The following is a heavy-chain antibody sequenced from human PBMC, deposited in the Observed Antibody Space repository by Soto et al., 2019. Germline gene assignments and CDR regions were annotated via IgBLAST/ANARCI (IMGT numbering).Heavy chain of an antibody. D-gene: IGHD3-22*01. CDR1: GGSISSYY. Sequence: PSLTCTVSGGSISSYYWSWIRQPAGKGLEWIGRIYTSGRTHYNPSLKPRVTMSVDTSKNQCSLKLSSVTAADTAVYYCARGRRGDSSGYYRRRGKFEFLGQGTLVPVSS. CDR3: ARGRRGDSSGYYRRRGKFEF. V-gene: IGHV4-4*07. J-gene: IGHJ4*02. CDR2: IYTSGRT.